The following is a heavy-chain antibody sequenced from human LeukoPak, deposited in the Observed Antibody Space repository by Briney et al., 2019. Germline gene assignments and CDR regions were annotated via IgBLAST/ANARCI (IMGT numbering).Heavy chain of an antibody. V-gene: IGHV3-48*03. CDR2: ISSSGSTI. CDR1: GFTFSSYE. J-gene: IGHJ4*02. Sequence: GGSLRLSCAASGFTFSSYEMNWVRQAPGKGLEWVSYISSSGSTIYYADSVKGRFTISRDNAKNSLYLQMNSLRAEDTAVYYCARDPTYYDSSGYYPSYFDYWGQGTLVTVSS. D-gene: IGHD3-22*01. CDR3: ARDPTYYDSSGYYPSYFDY.